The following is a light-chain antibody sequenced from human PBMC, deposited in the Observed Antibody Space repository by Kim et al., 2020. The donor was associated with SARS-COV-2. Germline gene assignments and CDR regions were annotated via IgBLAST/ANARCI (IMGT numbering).Light chain of an antibody. V-gene: IGKV3-20*01. CDR1: QSVSSNF. CDR2: LAS. J-gene: IGKJ2*01. Sequence: EIVLTQSPGTLSLSPGESATLSCRASQSVSSNFLAWFQQKPGQPPRLLIYLASNRASGVPHRCSGSGAGTDFTLTISRLEPEDFAMYYGEQYVSSHRTFGQGTKRE. CDR3: EQYVSSHRT.